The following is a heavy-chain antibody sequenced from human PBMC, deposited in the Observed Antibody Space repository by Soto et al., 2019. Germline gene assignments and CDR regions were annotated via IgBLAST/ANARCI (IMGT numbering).Heavy chain of an antibody. CDR2: ISSSSSYI. CDR1: GFTFSGYS. J-gene: IGHJ4*02. CDR3: ARVGGWYEGRIDY. Sequence: EVQLVESGGGLVKPGGSLRLSCAASGFTFSGYSMNWVRQAPGKGLEWVSSISSSSSYIYYADSVKGRFTISRDNAKNTLYLQMNSLRAEDTAVYYCARVGGWYEGRIDYWGQGTLVTVSS. D-gene: IGHD6-19*01. V-gene: IGHV3-21*01.